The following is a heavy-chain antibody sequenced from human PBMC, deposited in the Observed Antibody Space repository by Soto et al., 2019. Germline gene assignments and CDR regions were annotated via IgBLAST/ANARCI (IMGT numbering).Heavy chain of an antibody. D-gene: IGHD4-17*01. CDR3: ANTYYGDYAYYYYYMDV. J-gene: IGHJ6*03. Sequence: GGSLRLSCAASGFTFSSYAMSWVRQAPGKGLEWVSAISGSGGSTYYADSVKGRFTISRDNSKNTLYLQMNSLRAEDTAVYYCANTYYGDYAYYYYYMDVWAKGTTVTVSS. CDR2: ISGSGGST. CDR1: GFTFSSYA. V-gene: IGHV3-23*01.